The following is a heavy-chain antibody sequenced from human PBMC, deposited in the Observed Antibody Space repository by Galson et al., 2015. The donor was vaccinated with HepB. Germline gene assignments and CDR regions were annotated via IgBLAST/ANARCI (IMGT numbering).Heavy chain of an antibody. Sequence: SLRLSCAASGFTVSSNYMSWVRQAPGKGLEWVSVIHSGGSTYYADSVKGRFTISRDNSKNTLYLQMNSLRAEDTAGYYCARHNSGWYYYGLDVWGQGTTVTVSS. CDR1: GFTVSSNY. D-gene: IGHD6-19*01. J-gene: IGHJ6*02. V-gene: IGHV3-66*02. CDR3: ARHNSGWYYYGLDV. CDR2: IHSGGST.